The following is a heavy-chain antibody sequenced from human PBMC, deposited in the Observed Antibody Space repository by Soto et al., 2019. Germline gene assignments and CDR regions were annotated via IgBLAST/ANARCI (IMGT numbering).Heavy chain of an antibody. V-gene: IGHV4-4*07. CDR2: IYTSGST. Sequence: SETLSLTCTVSGGSISSYYWSWIRQPAGKGLEWIGRIYTSGSTNYNPSLKSRVTMSVDTSKNQFSLKLSSVTAADTAVYYCAREEPSTNYYDSSGYYYYFDYWGQGTLVTVSS. D-gene: IGHD3-22*01. CDR3: AREEPSTNYYDSSGYYYYFDY. CDR1: GGSISSYY. J-gene: IGHJ4*02.